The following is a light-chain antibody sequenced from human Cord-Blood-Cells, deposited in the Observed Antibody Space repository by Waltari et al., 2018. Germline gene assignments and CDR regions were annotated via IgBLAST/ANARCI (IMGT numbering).Light chain of an antibody. CDR3: QQYYSTPIT. V-gene: IGKV4-1*01. CDR2: WAS. J-gene: IGKJ5*01. CDR1: QSVLYSSNNKNY. Sequence: DIVMTQSPDSLAVSLGERATINCKSSQSVLYSSNNKNYLAWYQQKPGQPPKLLIYWASTRESVVPDRCSGSGSGTDFTLTISSLQAEDVAVYYCQQYYSTPITVGQGTRLEIK.